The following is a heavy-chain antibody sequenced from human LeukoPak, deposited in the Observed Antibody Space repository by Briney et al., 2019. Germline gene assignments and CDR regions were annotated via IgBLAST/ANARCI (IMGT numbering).Heavy chain of an antibody. J-gene: IGHJ4*02. CDR3: ARGYCSSTSCPGNY. CDR2: ISGSGGST. D-gene: IGHD2-2*01. V-gene: IGHV3-23*01. Sequence: GGSLRLSYAASGFTFSSYAMSWVRQAPGQGLEWVSAISGSGGSTYYADSVKGRFTISRDNSKNTLYLQMNSLRAEDTAVYYCARGYCSSTSCPGNYWGQGTLVTVSS. CDR1: GFTFSSYA.